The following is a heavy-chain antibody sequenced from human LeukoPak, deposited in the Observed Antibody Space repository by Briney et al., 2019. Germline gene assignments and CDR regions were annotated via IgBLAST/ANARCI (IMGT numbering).Heavy chain of an antibody. Sequence: SVKVSCKASGGTFSSYAISWVRQAPGRGLEWMGGIIPIFGTANYAQKFQGRVTITTDGSTSTAYMELSSLRSEDTAVYYCARDLLHSYGYGMDVWGKGTTVTVSS. CDR2: IIPIFGTA. D-gene: IGHD5-18*01. CDR1: GGTFSSYA. V-gene: IGHV1-69*05. CDR3: ARDLLHSYGYGMDV. J-gene: IGHJ6*04.